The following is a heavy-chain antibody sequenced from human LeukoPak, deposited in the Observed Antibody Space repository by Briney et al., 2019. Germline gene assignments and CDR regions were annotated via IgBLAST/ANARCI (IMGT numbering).Heavy chain of an antibody. D-gene: IGHD4-23*01. CDR2: INHSGST. J-gene: IGHJ4*02. CDR3: ARGGGNRFGY. V-gene: IGHV4-34*01. CDR1: GGSFSGYY. Sequence: PSETLSLTCAVYGGSFSGYYWSWIRQPPGKGLEWIGEINHSGSTNYNPSLKSRVTISVDTSKNQFSLKLSSVTAADTAVYYCARGGGNRFGYWGQGTLVTVSS.